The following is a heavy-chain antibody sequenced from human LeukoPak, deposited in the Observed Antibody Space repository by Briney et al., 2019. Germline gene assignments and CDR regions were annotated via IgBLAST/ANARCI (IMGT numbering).Heavy chain of an antibody. D-gene: IGHD1-26*01. J-gene: IGHJ4*02. Sequence: PSETLSLTCTVSGGSLIPYYWSWIRQPPGKGLEWIGYIYHSGTTNYSPPLNGRATLSVDTSKNQISLRLSSVTAADTAVYFCARVDSGTYYMPFDYWGQGSPVTVSS. CDR2: IYHSGTT. V-gene: IGHV4-59*01. CDR1: GGSLIPYY. CDR3: ARVDSGTYYMPFDY.